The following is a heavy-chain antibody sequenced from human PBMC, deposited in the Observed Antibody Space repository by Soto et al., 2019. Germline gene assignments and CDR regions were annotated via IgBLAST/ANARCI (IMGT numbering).Heavy chain of an antibody. D-gene: IGHD3-10*01. CDR1: GYTFTSYA. J-gene: IGHJ6*02. Sequence: ASVKVSCKASGYTFTSYAMHWVRQAPGQRLEWMGWINAGNGNTKYSQKFQGRVTITRDTSASTAYMELSSLRSEDTAVYYCARDSLWFGEFPHYYYYGMDVWGQGTTVTVSS. CDR2: INAGNGNT. CDR3: ARDSLWFGEFPHYYYYGMDV. V-gene: IGHV1-3*01.